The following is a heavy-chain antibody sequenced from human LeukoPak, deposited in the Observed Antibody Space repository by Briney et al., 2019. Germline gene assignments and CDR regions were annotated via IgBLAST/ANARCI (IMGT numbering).Heavy chain of an antibody. CDR2: IYTSGST. J-gene: IGHJ1*01. Sequence: PSETLSLTCTVSGGSISSYYWSWIRQPAGKGLEWIGRIYTSGSTNYNPSLKSRVTMSVDTSKNQFSLKLSSVTAADTAVYYCARELYCSSTSCPSQHWGRGTLVTVSS. V-gene: IGHV4-4*07. D-gene: IGHD2-2*01. CDR3: ARELYCSSTSCPSQH. CDR1: GGSISSYY.